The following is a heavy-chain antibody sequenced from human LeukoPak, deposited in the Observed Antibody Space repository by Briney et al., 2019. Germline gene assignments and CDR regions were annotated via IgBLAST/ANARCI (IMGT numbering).Heavy chain of an antibody. CDR1: GFTFSNYA. CDR2: IRYDGSSK. Sequence: PGGSLRLSCAASGFTFSNYAMHWVRQAPGKGLEWLAYIRYDGSSKYYADFVKGRFTISRDNSENTLYLQMNSLRPEDTALYYCARDQAGSGHYADYWGQGTLVTVSS. J-gene: IGHJ4*02. D-gene: IGHD3-10*01. CDR3: ARDQAGSGHYADY. V-gene: IGHV3-30*02.